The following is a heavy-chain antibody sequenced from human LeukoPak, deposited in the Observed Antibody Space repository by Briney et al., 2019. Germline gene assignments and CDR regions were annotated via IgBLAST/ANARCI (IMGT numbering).Heavy chain of an antibody. J-gene: IGHJ3*02. V-gene: IGHV4-39*01. CDR1: GHSVSTAYY. D-gene: IGHD3-22*01. Sequence: SETLSLTCTVSGHSVSTAYYWGWIRQPPGKGLEWIGSSYYTGSIYWKPSLQSRVTTSVDTSTNQFSLKLTSVTVADTAVYYCVRRSQWHYDSAAYHYKDAFDIWGQGTMVTVSA. CDR3: VRRSQWHYDSAAYHYKDAFDI. CDR2: SYYTGSI.